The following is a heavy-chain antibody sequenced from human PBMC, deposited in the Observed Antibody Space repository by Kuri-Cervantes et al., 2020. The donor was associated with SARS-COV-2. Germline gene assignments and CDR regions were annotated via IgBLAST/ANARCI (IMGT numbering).Heavy chain of an antibody. CDR2: ISGSGGST. CDR3: AKKFESSGIAAAGTEMYFDY. J-gene: IGHJ4*02. Sequence: GGSLRLSCAASGFTFSSYAMSWVRQAPGTGLEWVSAISGSGGSTYYADSVKGRFTISRDNSKNTLYLQMNSLRAEDTAVYYCAKKFESSGIAAAGTEMYFDYWGQGTLVTVSS. CDR1: GFTFSSYA. V-gene: IGHV3-23*01. D-gene: IGHD6-13*01.